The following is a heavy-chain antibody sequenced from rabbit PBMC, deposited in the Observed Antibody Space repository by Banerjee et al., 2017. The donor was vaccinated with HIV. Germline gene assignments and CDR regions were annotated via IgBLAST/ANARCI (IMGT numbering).Heavy chain of an antibody. CDR2: IYGSAGFT. D-gene: IGHD3-1*01. V-gene: IGHV1S40*01. CDR3: ARDPISVLTL. CDR1: GFDFSSNA. J-gene: IGHJ6*01. Sequence: QSLEESGGGLVQPEGSLTLTCTASGFDFSSNAMCWVRQAPGKGLELIANIYGSAGFTGYASWAKGRFTISKTSSTTVTLQMTSLTAADTATYFCARDPISVLTLWGPGTL.